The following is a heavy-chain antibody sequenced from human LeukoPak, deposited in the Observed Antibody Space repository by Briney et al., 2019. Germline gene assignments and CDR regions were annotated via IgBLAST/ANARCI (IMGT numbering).Heavy chain of an antibody. CDR1: GFTFSYYW. CDR2: VNSDGSTT. V-gene: IGHV3-74*01. J-gene: IGHJ4*02. CDR3: AKGSAAGRPYYFDY. Sequence: GGSLRLSCAASGFTFSYYWMHWVRQAPGKGLVWVSRVNSDGSTTDYADSVKGRFTVSRDNAKNTLYLQMNSLRAEDAAVYFCAKGSAAGRPYYFDYWGQGTLVTVSS. D-gene: IGHD6-25*01.